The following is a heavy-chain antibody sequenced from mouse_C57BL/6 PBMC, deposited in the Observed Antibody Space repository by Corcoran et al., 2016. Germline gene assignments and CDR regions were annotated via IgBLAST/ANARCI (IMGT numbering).Heavy chain of an antibody. V-gene: IGHV14-1*01. CDR3: TTPLLWLQPPYAMDY. D-gene: IGHD2-2*01. J-gene: IGHJ4*01. CDR2: IDPEDGDT. CDR1: GFNIKDYY. Sequence: EVQLQQSGAELVRPGASVKLSCTASGFNIKDYYMHWVKQRPEQGLEWIGRIDPEDGDTEYAPKFQGKATMTADTSSNTAYLQLSSLTSEDTAVYYCTTPLLWLQPPYAMDYWGQGTSVTVSS.